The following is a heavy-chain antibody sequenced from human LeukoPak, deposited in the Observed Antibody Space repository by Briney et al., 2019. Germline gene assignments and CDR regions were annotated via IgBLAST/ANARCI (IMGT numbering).Heavy chain of an antibody. J-gene: IGHJ4*02. Sequence: PGGSLRLSCAASGFTFSSYSMNWVRQAPGKGLEWVSSISSSSSYIYYADSVKGRFTISRDNAKNSLYLQMNSLRAEDTAVYYCARAKSYSGYYFDYWGQGTLVTVSS. CDR2: ISSSSSYI. CDR1: GFTFSSYS. V-gene: IGHV3-21*01. D-gene: IGHD6-13*01. CDR3: ARAKSYSGYYFDY.